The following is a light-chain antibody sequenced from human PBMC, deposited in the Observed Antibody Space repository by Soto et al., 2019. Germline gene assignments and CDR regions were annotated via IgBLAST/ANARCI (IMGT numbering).Light chain of an antibody. CDR1: QSVSSN. V-gene: IGKV3-15*01. CDR2: GAS. CDR3: QQYNNWPLT. Sequence: ETVMTQSPATLSVSPGERATLSCRASQSVSSNLAWYQQKPGQAPRLLIYGASTRDTGIPARFSGSGSGTEFTLTISSLQSEDFAVYYCQQYNNWPLTFGGGTKVDIK. J-gene: IGKJ4*01.